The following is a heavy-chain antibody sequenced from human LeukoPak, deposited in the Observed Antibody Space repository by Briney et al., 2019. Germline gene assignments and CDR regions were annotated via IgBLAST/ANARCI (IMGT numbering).Heavy chain of an antibody. D-gene: IGHD1-26*01. J-gene: IGHJ4*02. V-gene: IGHV3-74*01. Sequence: SGGSLTLSCAASGFTFNTHYMHWLRHAPGKGLVWVSRINSDGSSTSYADSVKGRFTISRDNAKNTLDLQMNSLRVEDTAVYYCAREDVGATAARDWGQGTLVTVSS. CDR3: AREDVGATAARD. CDR2: INSDGSST. CDR1: GFTFNTHY.